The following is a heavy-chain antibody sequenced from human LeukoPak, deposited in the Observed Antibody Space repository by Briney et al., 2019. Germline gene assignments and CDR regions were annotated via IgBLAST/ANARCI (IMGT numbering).Heavy chain of an antibody. CDR2: ISYHARDQ. V-gene: IGHV3-30*04. CDR3: AAQPCINGICYLDY. CDR1: GFTFSDHA. J-gene: IGHJ4*02. Sequence: GGSLRLSCTASGFTFSDHAMHWVRQAPGKGLECVTVISYHARDQFYADSVKGRFTVSRDNSRNTLYLQMNSLRAEDSAVYYCAAQPCINGICYLDYWGQGTLVTVSS. D-gene: IGHD2-8*01.